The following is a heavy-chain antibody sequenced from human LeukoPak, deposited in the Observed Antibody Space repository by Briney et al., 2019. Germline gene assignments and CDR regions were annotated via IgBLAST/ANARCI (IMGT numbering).Heavy chain of an antibody. CDR2: INHSGST. CDR3: ARGTAAADWFDP. V-gene: IGHV4-34*01. D-gene: IGHD6-13*01. CDR1: GGSFSGYY. J-gene: IGHJ5*02. Sequence: SETLSLTCAVYGGSFSGYYWSWIRQPPGKGLEWIGEINHSGSTNYNPSLKSRVTISVDTSKDQFSLKLSSVTAADTAVYYCARGTAAADWFDPWGQGTLVTVSS.